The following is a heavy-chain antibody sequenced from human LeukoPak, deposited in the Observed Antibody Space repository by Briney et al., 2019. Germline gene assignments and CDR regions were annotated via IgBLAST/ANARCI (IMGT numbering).Heavy chain of an antibody. CDR1: NYSFTSYG. Sequence: ASVKVSCKASNYSFTSYGISWVRQAPGQGLEWMAWINAYNGDTNYAQKLQGRVTLTTETSTSTAYMELRSLRSDDTAVYYCARDGITGPASYAFDIWGQGTMVTVSS. CDR3: ARDGITGPASYAFDI. J-gene: IGHJ3*02. CDR2: INAYNGDT. D-gene: IGHD1-20*01. V-gene: IGHV1-18*01.